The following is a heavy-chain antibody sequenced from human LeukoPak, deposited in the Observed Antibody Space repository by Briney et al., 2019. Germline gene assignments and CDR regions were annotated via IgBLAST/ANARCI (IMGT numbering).Heavy chain of an antibody. J-gene: IGHJ4*02. V-gene: IGHV3-48*01. Sequence: GGSLRLSCAASGFTFSSYSMNWVRQAPGKGLEWVSYISSSSSTIYYAGSVKGRFTISRDNAKNSLYLQMNSLRAEDTAVYYCARDLGSNYYDSSGYFYWGQRALVTVSS. CDR3: ARDLGSNYYDSSGYFY. CDR1: GFTFSSYS. CDR2: ISSSSSTI. D-gene: IGHD3-22*01.